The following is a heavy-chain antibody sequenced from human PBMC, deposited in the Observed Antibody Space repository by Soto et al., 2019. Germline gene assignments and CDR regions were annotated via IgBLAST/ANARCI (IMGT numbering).Heavy chain of an antibody. CDR3: ARRWEYFYMDA. D-gene: IGHD1-26*01. CDR2: INTDGTSP. V-gene: IGHV3-74*03. CDR1: GFTFSSYW. J-gene: IGHJ6*03. Sequence: EVQLVESGGALVQPGGSLRLSCAASGFTFSSYWMHWVRQAPGKGLVWVSRINTDGTSPKYADSVKGRFTISRDNAKNTLYLQMNSLRDEDTAVYYCARRWEYFYMDAWGKGTTVTVSS.